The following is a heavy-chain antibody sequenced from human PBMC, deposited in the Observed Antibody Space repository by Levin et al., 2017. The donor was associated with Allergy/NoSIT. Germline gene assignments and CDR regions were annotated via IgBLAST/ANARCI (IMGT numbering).Heavy chain of an antibody. Sequence: LSLTCAASGFTFSSPWMSWVRQAPGKGLEWVANINQQGSEKYYVDSMKGRLTVSRDNAKNSLYLQMNSLRAEDTAVYYCARDGVDAGIYFDYWGQGTLVTASS. D-gene: IGHD2-15*01. CDR3: ARDGVDAGIYFDY. J-gene: IGHJ4*02. CDR1: GFTFSSPW. V-gene: IGHV3-7*01. CDR2: INQQGSEK.